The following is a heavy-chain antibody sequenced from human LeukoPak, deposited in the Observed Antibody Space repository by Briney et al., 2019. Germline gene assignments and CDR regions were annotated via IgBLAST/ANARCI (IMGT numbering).Heavy chain of an antibody. J-gene: IGHJ3*02. CDR1: GYTFTSYD. Sequence: VASVKVSCKASGYTFTSYDINWVRQATGQGLEWMGWMNPNSGNTGYARKFQGRVTMTRNTSISTAYMELSSLRSEDTAVYYCARGHGIAAAGTDAFDIWGQGTMVTVSS. CDR2: MNPNSGNT. CDR3: ARGHGIAAAGTDAFDI. V-gene: IGHV1-8*01. D-gene: IGHD6-13*01.